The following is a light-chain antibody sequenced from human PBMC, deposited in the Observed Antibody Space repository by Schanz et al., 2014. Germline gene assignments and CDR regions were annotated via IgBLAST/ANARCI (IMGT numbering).Light chain of an antibody. V-gene: IGKV3-20*01. J-gene: IGKJ2*01. CDR3: QQYGSSPPMYT. CDR2: DAS. CDR1: QSVSGSY. Sequence: EIVLTQSPGTLSLSPGERATLSCRASQSVSGSYLAWYQQKPGQAPRLLIYDASSRATGIPDRFSGSGSGTDFTLTISRLEPEDFAVYYCQQYGSSPPMYTFGQGTKLEIK.